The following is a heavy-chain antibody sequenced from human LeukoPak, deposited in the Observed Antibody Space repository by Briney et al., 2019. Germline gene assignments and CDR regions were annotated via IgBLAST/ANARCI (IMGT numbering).Heavy chain of an antibody. D-gene: IGHD6-6*01. CDR3: ATLTNIAAREGGSPNYYYGMDV. J-gene: IGHJ6*02. CDR1: GYSFTSYW. V-gene: IGHV5-51*01. Sequence: GESLKISCKGSGYSFTSYWIGWVRQMPGKGLEWMGIYSPSFQGQVTISADKSISTAYLQWSSLKASDTAMYYCATLTNIAAREGGSPNYYYGMDVWGQGTTVTVSS.